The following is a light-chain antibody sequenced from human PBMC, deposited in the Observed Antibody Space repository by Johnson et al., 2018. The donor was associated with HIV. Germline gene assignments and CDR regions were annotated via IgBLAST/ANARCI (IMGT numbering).Light chain of an antibody. CDR1: SSNIGNNY. Sequence: QSVLTQPPSVSAAPGQKVTISCSGSSSNIGNNYVSWYQHLPGTAPKLLIYDNNKRPSGIPDRFSGSKSGTSATLGITGLQTGDEADYYCGTWDSSLSAGYVFGTGTKVNVL. CDR2: DNN. CDR3: GTWDSSLSAGYV. V-gene: IGLV1-51*01. J-gene: IGLJ1*01.